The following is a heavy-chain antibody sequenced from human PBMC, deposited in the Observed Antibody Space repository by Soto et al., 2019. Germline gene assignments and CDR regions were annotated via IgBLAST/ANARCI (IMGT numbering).Heavy chain of an antibody. CDR1: GYTFTSYG. D-gene: IGHD3-10*01. CDR3: ARDKSSGLGRGFTLSDP. V-gene: IGHV1-18*01. Sequence: QVQLVQSGAEVKKPGASVKVSCKASGYTFTSYGISWVRQAPGQGLEWMGWISAYNGNTNYAQKLQGRVTMTTDTSTSTAYVELRSLRSNDTDVYYCARDKSSGLGRGFTLSDPWGHRTLVTVSA. CDR2: ISAYNGNT. J-gene: IGHJ5*02.